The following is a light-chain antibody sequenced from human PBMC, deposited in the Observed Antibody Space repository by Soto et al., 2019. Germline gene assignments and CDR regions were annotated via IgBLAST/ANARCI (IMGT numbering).Light chain of an antibody. Sequence: QPVLTQSPSASASLGASVKLTCTLSSGHSSYAIAWHQQQPEKGPRYLMKLNIDGSHSKGDGIPDRFSGSSSGAERYLTISSLQSEDEADYYCQTCDTGIRVVFGGGTKVTVL. CDR3: QTCDTGIRVV. CDR1: SGHSSYA. J-gene: IGLJ2*01. CDR2: LNIDGSH. V-gene: IGLV4-69*01.